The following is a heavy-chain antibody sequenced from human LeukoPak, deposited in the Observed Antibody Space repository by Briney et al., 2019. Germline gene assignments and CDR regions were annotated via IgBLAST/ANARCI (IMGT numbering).Heavy chain of an antibody. CDR3: ARDRWWFGGHYGAFDI. CDR1: GFTFRRYW. CDR2: INSDGCST. Sequence: GGSLRLSCAASGFTFRRYWMHWVRQAPGKGLVWVSRINSDGCSTSYADSVKGRFTISRDNAKNTLYLQMNSLRAEDTAVYYCARDRWWFGGHYGAFDIWGQGTMVTVSS. D-gene: IGHD3-10*01. V-gene: IGHV3-74*01. J-gene: IGHJ3*02.